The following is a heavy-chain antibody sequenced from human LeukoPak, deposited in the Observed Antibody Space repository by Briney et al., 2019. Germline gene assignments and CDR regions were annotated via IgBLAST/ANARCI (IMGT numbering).Heavy chain of an antibody. Sequence: GGSLRLSCAASGNYWMHWVRQAPGKGLVWVSHINSDGSWTSYADSAKGRFTISKDNAKNTVYLQMNSLRAEDTAVYYCARDGVKQWLETPYFDYWGQGTLVTVSS. V-gene: IGHV3-74*01. D-gene: IGHD6-19*01. J-gene: IGHJ4*02. CDR3: ARDGVKQWLETPYFDY. CDR1: GNYW. CDR2: INSDGSWT.